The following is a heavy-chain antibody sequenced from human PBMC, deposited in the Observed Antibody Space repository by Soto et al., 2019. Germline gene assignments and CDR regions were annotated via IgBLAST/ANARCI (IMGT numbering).Heavy chain of an antibody. CDR1: GGSFSGYY. D-gene: IGHD3-10*01. J-gene: IGHJ6*03. V-gene: IGHV4-34*01. Sequence: SETLSLTCAVYGGSFSGYYWSWIRQPPGKGLEWIGSIYYSGSTYYNPSLKSRVTISVDTSKNQFSLKLSSVTAADTAVYYCDRRLYYFARTYPLYWYYMDVWGKGTTVTVSS. CDR2: IYYSGST. CDR3: DRRLYYFARTYPLYWYYMDV.